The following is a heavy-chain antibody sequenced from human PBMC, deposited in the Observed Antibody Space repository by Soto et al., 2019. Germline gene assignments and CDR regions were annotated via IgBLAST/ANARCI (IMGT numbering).Heavy chain of an antibody. CDR2: ISGSGGST. J-gene: IGHJ5*02. Sequence: EVQLLESGGGLVQPGGSLRLSCAASGFTFSRYAMSWVRQAPGKGLEWVSAISGSGGSTYYADSVKGRFTISRDNSKNTLYLQMNILIAEYTAVYYCAKGGDYGSGLFDPWGQGTLVTVAS. V-gene: IGHV3-23*01. CDR1: GFTFSRYA. CDR3: AKGGDYGSGLFDP. D-gene: IGHD3-10*01.